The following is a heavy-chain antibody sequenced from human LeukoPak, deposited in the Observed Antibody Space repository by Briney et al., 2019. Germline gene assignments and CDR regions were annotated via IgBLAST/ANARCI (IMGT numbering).Heavy chain of an antibody. CDR2: ISGSGGST. V-gene: IGHV3-23*01. D-gene: IGHD3-10*01. CDR1: GFTFSSYA. Sequence: AGGSLRLSCAASGFTFSSYAMSWVRRAPGKGLEWVSAISGSGGSTYYADSVKGRFTISRDNSKNTLYLQMNSLRAEDTAVYYCAKDPPEYGSGLRDWGQGTLVTVSS. CDR3: AKDPPEYGSGLRD. J-gene: IGHJ4*02.